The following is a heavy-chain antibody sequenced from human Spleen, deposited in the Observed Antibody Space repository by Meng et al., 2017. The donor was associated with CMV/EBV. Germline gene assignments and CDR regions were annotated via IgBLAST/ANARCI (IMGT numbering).Heavy chain of an antibody. J-gene: IGHJ6*02. D-gene: IGHD3-10*01. Sequence: SETLSLTCTVSGGSVSSGSYYWSWIRQPPGKGLEWIGYIYYSGSTNYNPSLKSRVTISIDTSKNQFSLRLSSVTAADTAVYYCARDIWTLSGECYYGMDVWGQGTTVTVSS. CDR3: ARDIWTLSGECYYGMDV. CDR2: IYYSGST. V-gene: IGHV4-61*01. CDR1: GGSVSSGSYY.